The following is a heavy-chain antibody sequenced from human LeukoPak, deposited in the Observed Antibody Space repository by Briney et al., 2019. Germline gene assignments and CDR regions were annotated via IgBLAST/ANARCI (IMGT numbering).Heavy chain of an antibody. J-gene: IGHJ4*02. V-gene: IGHV5-51*01. CDR1: GYSFTTYW. D-gene: IGHD2-15*01. Sequence: GESLKISCKGSGYSFTTYWIGWVRQMPGKGLEWMGIIYPGGSDTRYSPSFQGQVTISADKSIGTAYLQWSSLKASDTAMYYCARARYCSGGSCYAEYWGQGTLVSASS. CDR2: IYPGGSDT. CDR3: ARARYCSGGSCYAEY.